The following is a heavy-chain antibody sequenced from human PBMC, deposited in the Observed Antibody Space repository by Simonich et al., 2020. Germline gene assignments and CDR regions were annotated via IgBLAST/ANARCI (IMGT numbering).Heavy chain of an antibody. CDR3: ARERAAAGEAFDY. J-gene: IGHJ4*02. D-gene: IGHD6-13*01. Sequence: QVQLVESGGGVVQPGRSLRLSCAASGFTFSSYGMHWVRQAPGKGLKGVAIKWDDGSNKYYADSVKGRFTISRDNSKNTLYLQRNSLRAEDTAVYYCARERAAAGEAFDYWGQGTLVTVSS. V-gene: IGHV3-33*08. CDR2: KWDDGSNK. CDR1: GFTFSSYG.